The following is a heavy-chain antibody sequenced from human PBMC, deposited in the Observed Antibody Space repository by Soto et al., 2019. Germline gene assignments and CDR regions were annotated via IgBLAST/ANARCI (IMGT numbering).Heavy chain of an antibody. D-gene: IGHD3-3*01. CDR1: GFSLSATKES. CDR3: AHSPYNTTGTAFDS. J-gene: IGHJ4*02. Sequence: QITLKESGPTLVKPTQTLTLTCTFSGFSLSATKESVGWLRQPPGTALEWLALIYWDNDKRYSPSLKSRLTVTKDTSRNQVVLTMTDIDPVDAATYYCAHSPYNTTGTAFDSWGQGALVTVSS. V-gene: IGHV2-5*02. CDR2: IYWDNDK.